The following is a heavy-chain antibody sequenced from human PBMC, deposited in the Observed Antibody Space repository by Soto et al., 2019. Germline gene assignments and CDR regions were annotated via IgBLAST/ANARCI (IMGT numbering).Heavy chain of an antibody. CDR2: INHSGST. D-gene: IGHD4-17*01. J-gene: IGHJ4*02. V-gene: IGHV4-34*01. CDR1: GGSFSGYY. Sequence: SETLSLTCAVYGGSFSGYYWSWIRQPPGKGLEWIGEINHSGSTNYNPSLKSRVTISVDRSKNQFSLKLSSVTAADTAVYYCASGLVTTLHYWGQGTTVTVSS. CDR3: ASGLVTTLHY.